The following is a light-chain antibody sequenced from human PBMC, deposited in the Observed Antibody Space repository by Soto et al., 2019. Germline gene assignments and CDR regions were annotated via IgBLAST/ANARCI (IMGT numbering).Light chain of an antibody. J-gene: IGKJ5*01. Sequence: EIVLTQSPATLSLAPGERDTLSCRASQSFSSYLAWYQQKPGQAPRLLIYDASKRATGIPARFSGRGSGTEFTLTISSLEREDFAVYCCQQRINGQPVLTFGQGTRLDIK. CDR2: DAS. CDR1: QSFSSY. V-gene: IGKV3-11*01. CDR3: QQRINGQPVLT.